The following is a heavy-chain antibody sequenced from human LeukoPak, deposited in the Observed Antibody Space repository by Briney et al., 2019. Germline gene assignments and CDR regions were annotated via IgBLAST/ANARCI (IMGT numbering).Heavy chain of an antibody. CDR3: ARVEMATINGMDV. J-gene: IGHJ6*02. D-gene: IGHD5-24*01. CDR1: GYTFTDYD. Sequence: ASVKVSCKASGYTFTDYDISWVRQAPGQGLEWMGIITPSGGSTNYAQKFQGRVTMTRDTSTTTVYMELSSLRSEDTAVYYCARVEMATINGMDVWGQGTTVTVSS. V-gene: IGHV1-46*01. CDR2: ITPSGGST.